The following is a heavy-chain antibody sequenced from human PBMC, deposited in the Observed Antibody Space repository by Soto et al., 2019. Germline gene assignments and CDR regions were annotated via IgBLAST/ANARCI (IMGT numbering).Heavy chain of an antibody. V-gene: IGHV3-11*01. CDR2: ISSSGSTI. CDR3: ARDGPLPAARRYYYGMDV. CDR1: GFTFSDYY. D-gene: IGHD6-6*01. J-gene: IGHJ6*02. Sequence: GGSLRLSCAASGFTFSDYYMSGIRQAPGKGLEWVSYISSSGSTIYYADSVKGRFTISRDNAKNSLYLQMNSLRAEDTAVYYCARDGPLPAARRYYYGMDVWGQGTTVTVSS.